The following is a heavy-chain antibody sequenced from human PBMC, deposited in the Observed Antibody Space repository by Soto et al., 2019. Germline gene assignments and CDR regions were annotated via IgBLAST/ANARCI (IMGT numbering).Heavy chain of an antibody. D-gene: IGHD3-10*01. J-gene: IGHJ4*02. CDR1: GITFGNYW. CDR2: INGDGSNK. Sequence: EIQLVESGGGLVQPGGSLRLSCVASGITFGNYWMHWARQVPGKGLVWVSHINGDGSNKKFADSVKGRFTISRDNAKNTQYLQRSALRVEDTAVYYCGRERNGPIGGGQGTLVTVSS. CDR3: GRERNGPIG. V-gene: IGHV3-74*03.